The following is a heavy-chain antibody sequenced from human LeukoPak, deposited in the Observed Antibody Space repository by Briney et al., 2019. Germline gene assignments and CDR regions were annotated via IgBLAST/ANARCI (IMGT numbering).Heavy chain of an antibody. CDR3: ARVGGCSPFDY. V-gene: IGHV4-59*01. CDR2: IYYSGST. CDR1: GGSISSYY. J-gene: IGHJ4*02. Sequence: SETLSLTCTVSGGSISSYYWSWIRQPPGKGLEWIGYIYYSGSTNYNPSLKSRVTISVDTSKNQFSLKLSSVTAADTAVYYCARVGGCSPFDYWGQGTLVTVSS. D-gene: IGHD1-26*01.